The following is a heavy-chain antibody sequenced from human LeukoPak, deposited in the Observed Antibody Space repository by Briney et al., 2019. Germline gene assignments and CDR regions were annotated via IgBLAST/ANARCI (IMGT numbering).Heavy chain of an antibody. J-gene: IGHJ4*02. CDR1: GGSISSSSYY. CDR3: ARVGGSYYGVDY. CDR2: IYYSGST. D-gene: IGHD1-26*01. V-gene: IGHV4-39*07. Sequence: SETLSLTCTVSGGSISSSSYYWGWIRQPPGKGLEWIGIIYYSGSTYYNPSLKSRVTISVDTSKNQFSLKLSSVTAADTAVYYCARVGGSYYGVDYWGQGTLVTVSS.